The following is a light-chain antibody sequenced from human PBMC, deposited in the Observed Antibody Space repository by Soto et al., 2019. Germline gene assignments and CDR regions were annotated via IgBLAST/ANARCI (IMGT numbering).Light chain of an antibody. Sequence: DIQMTQSPSTLSATAGDRVTITCRASQSISSWLAWYQHKSGKAPKLLIYDASNLDSGVPSRFSGSGSGTEFSLTISNLQPDDCATYYCQQYENYWTFGQGTKVDIK. V-gene: IGKV1-5*01. J-gene: IGKJ1*01. CDR3: QQYENYWT. CDR2: DAS. CDR1: QSISSW.